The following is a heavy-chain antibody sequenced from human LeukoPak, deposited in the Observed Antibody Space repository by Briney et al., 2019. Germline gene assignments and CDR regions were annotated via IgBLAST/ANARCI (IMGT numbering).Heavy chain of an antibody. CDR3: AIDRAYSSGWYFDY. CDR2: INPNSGGT. D-gene: IGHD6-19*01. J-gene: IGHJ4*02. Sequence: GSVKVSCKASGYTFTGYYMHWVRQAPGQGLEWMGWINPNSGGTNYAQKFQGRVTMTRDTSISTAYMELSRLRSDDTAVYYCAIDRAYSSGWYFDYWGQGTLVTVSS. V-gene: IGHV1-2*02. CDR1: GYTFTGYY.